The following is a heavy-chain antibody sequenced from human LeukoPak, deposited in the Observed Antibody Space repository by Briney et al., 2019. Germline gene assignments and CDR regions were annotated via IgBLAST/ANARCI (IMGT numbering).Heavy chain of an antibody. CDR2: ISAYNGNT. D-gene: IGHD6-19*01. V-gene: IGHV1-18*01. CDR1: GYTFTSYG. CDR3: ARDRYLGRVTTYSSGLYYFDY. J-gene: IGHJ4*02. Sequence: GASVKVSCKASGYTFTSYGISWVRQAPGQGLEWMGWISAYNGNTNYAQKLQGRVTMTTDTSTSTAYMELRSLRSDDTAVYYCARDRYLGRVTTYSSGLYYFDYWGQGTLVTVSS.